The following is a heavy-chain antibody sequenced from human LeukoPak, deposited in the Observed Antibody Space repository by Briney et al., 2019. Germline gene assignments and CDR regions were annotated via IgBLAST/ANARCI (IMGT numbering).Heavy chain of an antibody. J-gene: IGHJ4*02. V-gene: IGHV3-23*01. CDR1: GFTFSSYA. CDR3: AKALYSSSWYRGYFDY. D-gene: IGHD6-13*01. Sequence: GGSLRLSCAASGFTFSSYAMSWVGQAPGKGLERVSAISGRGGSAYYADSVKGRFTISRDNSKNTLYLQMNSLRAEDTAVYYCAKALYSSSWYRGYFDYWGQGTLVTVSS. CDR2: ISGRGGSA.